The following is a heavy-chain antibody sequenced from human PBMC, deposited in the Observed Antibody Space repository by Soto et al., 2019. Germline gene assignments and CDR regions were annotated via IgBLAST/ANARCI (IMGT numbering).Heavy chain of an antibody. D-gene: IGHD3-9*01. J-gene: IGHJ4*02. CDR2: INYSGNT. V-gene: IGHV4-39*01. Sequence: QLQLQESGPGLVKPSETLSLTCTVSGGSVSSYGYYWGWIRQPPGKGLEWLGRINYSGNTYYNPSLESRVTMSIDTSKTQFSLKLSSVTAADTAVYYCARRNKGEYYALLTGARGYFDHWGQGTLVPVSS. CDR1: GGSVSSYGYY. CDR3: ARRNKGEYYALLTGARGYFDH.